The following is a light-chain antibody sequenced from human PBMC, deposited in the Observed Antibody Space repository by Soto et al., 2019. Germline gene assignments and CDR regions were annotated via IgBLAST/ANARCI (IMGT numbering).Light chain of an antibody. CDR2: DNN. CDR1: SSNIGNNY. Sequence: QSVLTQPPSVSAAPGQKVTISCSGSSSNIGNNYVSWYQQLPGTAPKLLIYDNNKRPSGIPHRFSGSKSGTSATLGITGLQTGDEADYYCGTWDSRLSAVVFGGGTKLTVL. CDR3: GTWDSRLSAVV. J-gene: IGLJ2*01. V-gene: IGLV1-51*01.